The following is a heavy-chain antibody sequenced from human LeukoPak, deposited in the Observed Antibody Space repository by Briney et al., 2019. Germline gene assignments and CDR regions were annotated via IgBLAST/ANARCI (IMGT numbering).Heavy chain of an antibody. Sequence: GASVKVSCKASGYTFTTYDINWVRQATGQGLEWMGWIHLKGGGTYRAQKFQDRVTMTQGTSVSTAYMDLSDLTSDDTAVYYCATXQQCSGGTCXAWXDAFHVWGQGTMVTVSS. V-gene: IGHV1-2*02. D-gene: IGHD6-25*01. CDR3: ATXQQCSGGTCXAWXDAFHV. CDR1: GYTFTTYD. J-gene: IGHJ3*01. CDR2: IHLKGGGT.